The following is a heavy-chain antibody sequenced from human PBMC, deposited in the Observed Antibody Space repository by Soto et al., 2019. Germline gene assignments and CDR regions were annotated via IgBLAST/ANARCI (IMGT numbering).Heavy chain of an antibody. V-gene: IGHV4-31*03. Sequence: SETLSLTCTVSGGSISSGGYYWSWIRQHPGKGLEWIGYIYYSGSTYYNPSLKSRVTISVDTSKNQFSLKLSSVTAADTAVYYCARAIFYAIVGATNWFYPWGQGSLVTVSS. J-gene: IGHJ5*02. CDR3: ARAIFYAIVGATNWFYP. CDR2: IYYSGST. D-gene: IGHD1-26*01. CDR1: GGSISSGGYY.